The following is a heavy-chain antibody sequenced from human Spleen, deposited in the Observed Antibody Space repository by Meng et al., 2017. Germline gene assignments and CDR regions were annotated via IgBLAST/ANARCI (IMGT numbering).Heavy chain of an antibody. CDR3: VRSSGWVKTGFDP. V-gene: IGHV4-30-2*03. CDR1: GGSISSGGYS. CDR2: IGHSGFT. Sequence: QLQLQESGSGLVKPSQTLSLTCAVSGGSISSGGYSWSWIRQPPGKGLEWIGSIGHSGFTYYTPSLKSRVTVSIDTSRNQFSLWLTSVTAADTAVYYCVRSSGWVKTGFDPWGQGTLVTVSS. D-gene: IGHD6-19*01. J-gene: IGHJ5*02.